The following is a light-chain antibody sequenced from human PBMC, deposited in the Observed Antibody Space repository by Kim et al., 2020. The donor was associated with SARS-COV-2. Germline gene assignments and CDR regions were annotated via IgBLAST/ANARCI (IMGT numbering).Light chain of an antibody. J-gene: IGLJ3*02. V-gene: IGLV3-27*01. CDR1: VLAKKY. Sequence: SVSPGQTARITCSGDVLAKKYARWFQQKPGQAPVLVIYKDSERPSGIPERFSGSSSGTTVTLTISGAQVEDEADYYCYSAADNIGVFGGGTTLTVL. CDR2: KDS. CDR3: YSAADNIGV.